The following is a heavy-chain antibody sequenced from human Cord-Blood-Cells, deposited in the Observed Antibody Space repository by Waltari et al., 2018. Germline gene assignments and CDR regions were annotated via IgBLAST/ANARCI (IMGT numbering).Heavy chain of an antibody. CDR2: ISYDGSNK. Sequence: QVQLVESGGGVVQPGRSLRLSCAASGFTFSSYGMHRVRQAPGKGLEGVAVISYDGSNKYYADSVKGRFTISRDNSKNTLYLQMNSLRAEDTAVYYCAKTRTTSLFFDYWGQGTLVTVSS. CDR1: GFTFSSYG. CDR3: AKTRTTSLFFDY. J-gene: IGHJ4*02. V-gene: IGHV3-30*18.